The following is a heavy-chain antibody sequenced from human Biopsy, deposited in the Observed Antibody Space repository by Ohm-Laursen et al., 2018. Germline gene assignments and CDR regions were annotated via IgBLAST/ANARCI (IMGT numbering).Heavy chain of an antibody. CDR3: AKCMTGGSNYYFHH. Sequence: SLRLSCTASGFTFSSYGMHWVRLAPGKGLEWVAAIWYDGSNKNYADSVKGRFTISRDNSKNTLYLQMNSLRGEDTAVYYCAKCMTGGSNYYFHHCGQGTLVTVSS. D-gene: IGHD2-8*01. V-gene: IGHV3-33*06. CDR1: GFTFSSYG. J-gene: IGHJ4*02. CDR2: IWYDGSNK.